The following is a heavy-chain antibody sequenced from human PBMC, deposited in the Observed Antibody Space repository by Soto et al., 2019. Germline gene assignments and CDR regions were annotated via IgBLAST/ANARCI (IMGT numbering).Heavy chain of an antibody. D-gene: IGHD5-18*01. CDR2: IYSGGST. CDR3: ARAGYSYGTGAFDI. V-gene: IGHV3-66*01. Sequence: GGSLRLSCAASGFTVSSNYMSWVRQAPGKGLEWVSVIYSGGSTYYADSAKGRFTISRDNSKNTLYLQMNSLRAEDTAVYYCARAGYSYGTGAFDIWGQGTMVTVSS. J-gene: IGHJ3*02. CDR1: GFTVSSNY.